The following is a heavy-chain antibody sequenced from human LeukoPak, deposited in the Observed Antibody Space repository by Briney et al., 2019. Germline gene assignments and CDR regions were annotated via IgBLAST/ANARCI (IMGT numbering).Heavy chain of an antibody. D-gene: IGHD3-22*01. V-gene: IGHV3-74*01. CDR1: GYDFRTSW. CDR3: ARDNYYSLDQ. CDR2: MTGDGSSP. Sequence: SRGALRLSCAVSGYDFRTSWMNWVRQAPGKGLVWVSRMTGDGSSPIYADSVKGRFTISRDNAKNTLYLQMDSLTVDDTAVYFCARDNYYSLDQWGQGTLVTVSS. J-gene: IGHJ4*02.